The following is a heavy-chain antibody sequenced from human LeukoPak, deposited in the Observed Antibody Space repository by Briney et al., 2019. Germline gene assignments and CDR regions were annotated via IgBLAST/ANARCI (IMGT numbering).Heavy chain of an antibody. CDR2: FTGGDGSA. CDR1: GFTFNRFY. Sequence: GSLRLSCSASGFTFNRFYLHWVRQAPGKGLEWVSTFTGGDGSAYYADSVKGRFTISRDNSKNTLYLQMNSLRAEDTALYYCAKEGFDYWGQGTLVTVSS. CDR3: AKEGFDY. V-gene: IGHV3-23*01. J-gene: IGHJ4*02.